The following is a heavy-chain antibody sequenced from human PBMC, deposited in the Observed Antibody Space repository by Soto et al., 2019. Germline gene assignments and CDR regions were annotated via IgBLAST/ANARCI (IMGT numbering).Heavy chain of an antibody. V-gene: IGHV3-43D*04. CDR1: GFTFADYA. CDR3: AKGDITGNSYFGY. Sequence: GSLRLSCVASGFTFADYAMHWIRHAPGKGLEWVSVINWNGGTTYCADSVKGRFTISRDNSKNSLFLQMNSLRPEDTGLYYCAKGDITGNSYFGYWGQGTLVTVSS. CDR2: INWNGGTT. J-gene: IGHJ4*02. D-gene: IGHD1-20*01.